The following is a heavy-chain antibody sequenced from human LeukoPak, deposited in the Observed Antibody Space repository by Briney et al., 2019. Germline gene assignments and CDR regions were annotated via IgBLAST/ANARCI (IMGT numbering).Heavy chain of an antibody. CDR2: IYYSGST. D-gene: IGHD6-19*01. CDR3: ARWWLVGEAFDI. V-gene: IGHV4-59*01. J-gene: IGHJ3*02. Sequence: SETLSLTCTASGGSISSYYWSWIRQPPGKGLEWIGNIYYSGSTNYNPSLKSRVTISVDTSKNQFSLKPSSVTAADTAVYYCARWWLVGEAFDIWGQGTMVTVSS. CDR1: GGSISSYY.